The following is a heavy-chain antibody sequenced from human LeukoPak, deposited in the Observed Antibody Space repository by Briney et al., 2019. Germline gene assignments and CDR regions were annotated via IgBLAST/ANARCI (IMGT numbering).Heavy chain of an antibody. V-gene: IGHV4-61*01. CDR3: ARGDLGDSSGYYYPDTSPN. CDR2: IYYSGST. CDR1: GGSVSSGSYY. J-gene: IGHJ4*02. D-gene: IGHD3-22*01. Sequence: SETLSLTCTVSGGSVSSGSYYWSWIRQPPGKGLEWIGYIYYSGSTNYTPSLKSRVTISVDTSKNQFSLKLSSVTAADTAVYYCARGDLGDSSGYYYPDTSPNWGQGTLVTVSS.